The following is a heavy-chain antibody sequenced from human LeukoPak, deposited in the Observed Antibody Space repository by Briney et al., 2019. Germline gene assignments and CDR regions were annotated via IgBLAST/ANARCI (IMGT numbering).Heavy chain of an antibody. Sequence: GGSLRLSCAASGFTFRNYWMHWVRQVPGKGLVWVSHLNGDGSNITYADCMKGRFTISSDNAKSTLYLQMNRLRAEDTAVYYCARDRGYSPDVWGQGTTVTVSS. D-gene: IGHD5-18*01. CDR1: GFTFRNYW. CDR2: LNGDGSNI. V-gene: IGHV3-74*01. CDR3: ARDRGYSPDV. J-gene: IGHJ6*02.